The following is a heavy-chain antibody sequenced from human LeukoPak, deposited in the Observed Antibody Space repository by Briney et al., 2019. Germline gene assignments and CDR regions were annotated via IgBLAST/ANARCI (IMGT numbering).Heavy chain of an antibody. CDR2: INPSGGSA. D-gene: IGHD3-10*01. CDR3: ARGMVRGVIRGSFDY. J-gene: IGHJ4*02. CDR1: GYTFASYY. V-gene: IGHV1-46*01. Sequence: ASVKASCNTSGYTFASYYIHWVRQAPGQGPEWMGIINPSGGSAGYAQNFQGRVTMTRDTSTSTVYMELSSLRSEDTAVYYCARGMVRGVIRGSFDYWGQGTPVTVSS.